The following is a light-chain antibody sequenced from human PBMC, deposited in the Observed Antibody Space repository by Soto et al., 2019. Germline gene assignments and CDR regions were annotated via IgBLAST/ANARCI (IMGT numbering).Light chain of an antibody. V-gene: IGKV3-11*01. CDR1: PSVTNY. CDR2: GAF. CDR3: QQRNIWPPVT. Sequence: PGERATLACRASPSVTNYLAWYQQKPGQAPRLLIYGAFNRATGIPARFSGSGSGTDFTLTISSLEPEDFAVYYCQQRNIWPPVTFGQGTRLEIK. J-gene: IGKJ5*01.